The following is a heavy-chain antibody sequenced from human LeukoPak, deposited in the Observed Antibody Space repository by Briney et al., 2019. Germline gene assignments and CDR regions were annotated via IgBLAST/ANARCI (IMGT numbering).Heavy chain of an antibody. V-gene: IGHV4-39*01. CDR3: ARFGRSRDYFDY. J-gene: IGHJ4*02. Sequence: SETLSLTCTVSSGSFSSSNYYWGWIRPPPGKGLQWIGNVYYGGSTYYNPSLKSRVTISVDTSKNQFPLNLTSVTAADTAVYFCARFGRSRDYFDYWGQGTLVTVSS. CDR1: SGSFSSSNYY. CDR2: VYYGGST. D-gene: IGHD3-10*01.